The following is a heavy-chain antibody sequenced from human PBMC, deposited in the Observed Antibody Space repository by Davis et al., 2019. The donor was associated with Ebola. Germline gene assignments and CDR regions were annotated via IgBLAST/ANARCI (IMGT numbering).Heavy chain of an antibody. Sequence: ASVKVSCKASGYTFTSYGITWVRQAPGQGLEWMGWINPHNGNTNYAQNVQGRVTMTTDTSTSTAYMEVGSLRSDDTAVYYCARAQFPTTSDHWGREPWSPSPQ. CDR3: ARAQFPTTSDH. CDR2: INPHNGNT. J-gene: IGHJ4*02. CDR1: GYTFTSYG. V-gene: IGHV1-18*04. D-gene: IGHD1-1*01.